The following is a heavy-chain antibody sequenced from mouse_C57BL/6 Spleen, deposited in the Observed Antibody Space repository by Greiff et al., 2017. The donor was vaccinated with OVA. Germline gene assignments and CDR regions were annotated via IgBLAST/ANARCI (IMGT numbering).Heavy chain of an antibody. CDR2: INPNNGGT. D-gene: IGHD1-1*01. CDR1: GYTFTDYN. CDR3: ARDSSYPYWYFDV. Sequence: VQLKQSGPELVKPGASVKMSCKASGYTFTDYNMHWVKQSHGKSLEWIGYINPNNGGTSYNQKFKGKATLTVNKSSSTAYMELRSLTSEDSAVYYCARDSSYPYWYFDVWGTGTTVTVSS. V-gene: IGHV1-22*01. J-gene: IGHJ1*03.